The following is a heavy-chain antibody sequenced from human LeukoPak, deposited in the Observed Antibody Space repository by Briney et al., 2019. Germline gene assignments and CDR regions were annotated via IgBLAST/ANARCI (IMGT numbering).Heavy chain of an antibody. D-gene: IGHD6-19*01. J-gene: IGHJ4*02. CDR2: ISYDGSNT. Sequence: PGGSLRLSCGASGFTFSDYYMSWFRQAPGKGLEWVAAISYDGSNTYYADSVKGRFTISRYNFKSTLYLQMNSLRPEDTAVYYCASPYSSGWIHFYFASWGQGTLVTVSS. CDR1: GFTFSDYY. V-gene: IGHV3-30-3*01. CDR3: ASPYSSGWIHFYFAS.